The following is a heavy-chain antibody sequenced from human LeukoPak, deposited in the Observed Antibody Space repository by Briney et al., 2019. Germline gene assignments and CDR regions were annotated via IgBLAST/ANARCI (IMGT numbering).Heavy chain of an antibody. J-gene: IGHJ4*02. Sequence: GGSLRLCCAASGFTFSNYGMHWVRQAPGKGLEWVAVIWYDGSNKYYVDSVKGRFTISRDNSKNTLYLQMNSLRAEDTAVYYCARDRYGANSPFDYWGQGTLVAVSS. V-gene: IGHV3-33*01. CDR2: IWYDGSNK. D-gene: IGHD4-23*01. CDR1: GFTFSNYG. CDR3: ARDRYGANSPFDY.